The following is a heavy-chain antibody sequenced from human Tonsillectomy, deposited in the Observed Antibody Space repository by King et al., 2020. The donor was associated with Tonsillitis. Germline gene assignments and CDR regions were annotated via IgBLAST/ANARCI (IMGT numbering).Heavy chain of an antibody. J-gene: IGHJ4*02. CDR2: IISLFGEAK. Sequence: QLVQSGPEVKKPGSSVKVSCKVSGSIFSTYDVSWVRQAPGQGLEWMGGIISLFGEAKKHAQNFQGRVTITADESTSTAYMELSSLTSEDTAVYYCARLAAARTFFDFWGQGTLAT. D-gene: IGHD6-13*01. CDR1: GSIFSTYD. CDR3: ARLAAARTFFDF. V-gene: IGHV1-69*01.